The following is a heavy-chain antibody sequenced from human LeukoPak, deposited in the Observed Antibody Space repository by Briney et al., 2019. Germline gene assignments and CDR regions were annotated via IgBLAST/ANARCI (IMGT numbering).Heavy chain of an antibody. CDR1: GFTVSSNY. V-gene: IGHV3-53*01. CDR2: IYSGGST. CDR3: ARDLRWFGESSTGS. J-gene: IGHJ3*01. D-gene: IGHD3-10*01. Sequence: GGSLRLSCAASGFTVSSNYMSWVRQAPGKGLEWVSVIYSGGSTYYADSVKGRFTISRDNSKNTLYLQMNSLRAEDTAVYYCARDLRWFGESSTGSGGQGTMVTVSS.